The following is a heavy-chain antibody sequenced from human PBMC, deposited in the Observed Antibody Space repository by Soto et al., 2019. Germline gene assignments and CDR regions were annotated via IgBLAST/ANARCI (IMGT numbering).Heavy chain of an antibody. Sequence: QVQLVQSGAEVKKPGSSVKVSCKASGGTFSSYAISWVRQAPGQGLEWMGGIIPIFGTANYAQKFQGRVTITAAESTSTAYMGLSSLRSEDTAVYYCARDPWYYGSGSSYYYYGMDVWGQGTTVTVSS. CDR3: ARDPWYYGSGSSYYYYGMDV. CDR2: IIPIFGTA. J-gene: IGHJ6*02. V-gene: IGHV1-69*12. D-gene: IGHD3-10*01. CDR1: GGTFSSYA.